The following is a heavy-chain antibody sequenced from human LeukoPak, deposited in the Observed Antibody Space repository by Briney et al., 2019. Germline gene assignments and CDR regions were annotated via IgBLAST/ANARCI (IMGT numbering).Heavy chain of an antibody. Sequence: SETLSLTCTVSGDSISSYYWSWIRQPPGKGLEWLGYIYTSGGTNYIPSLKGRVTISIDTSKNQFSLKLSSVTAADSAVYYCARLTRLSTSPDRYYLDYWGQGTLVTVSS. CDR3: ARLTRLSTSPDRYYLDY. D-gene: IGHD6-6*01. J-gene: IGHJ4*02. V-gene: IGHV4-4*09. CDR1: GDSISSYY. CDR2: IYTSGGT.